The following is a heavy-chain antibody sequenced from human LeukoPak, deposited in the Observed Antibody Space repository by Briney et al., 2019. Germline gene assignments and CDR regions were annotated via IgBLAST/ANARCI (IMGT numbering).Heavy chain of an antibody. V-gene: IGHV3-7*01. Sequence: GGSLRLSCTASGFTFNKYWMTWVRHAPGKGLEWVANIKGDGSEKDYVDSVKGRFTISRDNGKNSLYLQMNSLRAEDTAVYYCVRDGGWHRLGFWGQGTLVTVSS. J-gene: IGHJ4*02. CDR2: IKGDGSEK. CDR3: VRDGGWHRLGF. D-gene: IGHD4-23*01. CDR1: GFTFNKYW.